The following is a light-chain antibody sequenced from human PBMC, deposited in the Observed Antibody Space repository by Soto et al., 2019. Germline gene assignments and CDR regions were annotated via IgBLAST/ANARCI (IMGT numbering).Light chain of an antibody. CDR2: GAS. CDR1: QSGSSN. CDR3: QQGNNWPWT. J-gene: IGKJ4*02. V-gene: IGKV3-15*01. Sequence: IEMAQSPGTRAPSPWPLATPTLRASQSGSSNLAWYQQKPGQAPRPLIYGASTRATGVPARFSGSGSGTEFTLTISSLESGDFAVYYCQQGNNWPWTFGGGTKVDIK.